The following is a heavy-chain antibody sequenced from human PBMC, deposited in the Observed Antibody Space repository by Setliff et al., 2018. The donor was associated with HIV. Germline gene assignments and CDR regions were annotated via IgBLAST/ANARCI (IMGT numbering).Heavy chain of an antibody. J-gene: IGHJ3*02. Sequence: GGSLRLSCAASGFTFDDYAMHWVQQAPGKGLEWVSSISWNSGTIDYADSVKGRFTISRDNAKNSLYLQMNSLRTEDMALYYCARDFSGLLHDQIDAFNIWGQGTMVTVSS. D-gene: IGHD3-10*01. V-gene: IGHV3-9*03. CDR1: GFTFDDYA. CDR2: ISWNSGTI. CDR3: ARDFSGLLHDQIDAFNI.